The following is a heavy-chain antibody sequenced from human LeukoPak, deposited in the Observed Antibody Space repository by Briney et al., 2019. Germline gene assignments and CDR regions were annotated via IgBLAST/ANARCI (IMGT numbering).Heavy chain of an antibody. CDR3: ARDLGQYYDTSDNWFDP. Sequence: GESLRLSCAASGFTFSNYWMHWVRQAPGKRLVWVSRINSDGINTSYADSVKGRFTISRDNAKNTLNLQMNSLRAEDTAVYYCARDLGQYYDTSDNWFDPWGQGTLVTVSS. CDR2: INSDGINT. D-gene: IGHD3-22*01. V-gene: IGHV3-74*01. J-gene: IGHJ5*02. CDR1: GFTFSNYW.